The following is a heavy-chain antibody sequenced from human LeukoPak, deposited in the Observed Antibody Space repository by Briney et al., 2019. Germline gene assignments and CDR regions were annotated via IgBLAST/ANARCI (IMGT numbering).Heavy chain of an antibody. CDR3: ARELRTPIAVEASWPYYFDY. Sequence: QSGGSLRLSCAASGFTFSSYWMSWVRQAPGKGLEWVANIKQDGSEKYYVDSVKGRFTISRDNAKNSLYLQMNSLRAEDTAVYYCARELRTPIAVEASWPYYFDYWGQGTLVTVSS. CDR1: GFTFSSYW. V-gene: IGHV3-7*01. J-gene: IGHJ4*02. CDR2: IKQDGSEK. D-gene: IGHD6-19*01.